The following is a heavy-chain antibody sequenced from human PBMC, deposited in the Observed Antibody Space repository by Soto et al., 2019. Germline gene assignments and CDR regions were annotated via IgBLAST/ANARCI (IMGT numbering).Heavy chain of an antibody. CDR2: ISSSSSYI. Sequence: GGSQKLSCAASGCTFSSYWMNWVRQDPGKGLEWVSSISSSSSYIYYADSVKGRFTISRDNAKNSLYLQMSSLSDEDTAVYYCARAIRGFSYVVDYWGQGTLVNGSS. V-gene: IGHV3-21*01. CDR1: GCTFSSYW. CDR3: ARAIRGFSYVVDY. D-gene: IGHD5-18*01. J-gene: IGHJ4*02.